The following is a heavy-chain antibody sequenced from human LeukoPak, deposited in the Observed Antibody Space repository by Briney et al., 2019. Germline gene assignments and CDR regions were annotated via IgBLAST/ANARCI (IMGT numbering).Heavy chain of an antibody. V-gene: IGHV1-18*01. D-gene: IGHD3-9*01. J-gene: IGHJ4*02. CDR3: ARDLFADYDILTGYLNFDY. CDR1: GYTFTSYG. CDR2: ISAYKGNT. Sequence: GASVKVSCKASGYTFTSYGISWVRQAPGQGLEWMGWISAYKGNTNYAQKLQGRVTMTTDTSTSTAYMELRSLRSDDTAVYYCARDLFADYDILTGYLNFDYWGQGTLVTVSS.